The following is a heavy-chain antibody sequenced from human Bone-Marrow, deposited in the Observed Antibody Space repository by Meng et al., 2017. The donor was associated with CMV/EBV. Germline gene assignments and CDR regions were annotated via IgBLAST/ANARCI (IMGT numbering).Heavy chain of an antibody. D-gene: IGHD1-7*01. V-gene: IGHV4-34*01. CDR3: ARGHRGRTT. Sequence: LSLTCAVSGGSLNGYLWSSSRQPPGKGLEWIGDINFSGSPNYNPSLKSRVTIFADTSKNQFSLRLTSVTAADRAVYFCARGHRGRTTWGQGTLVTVSS. J-gene: IGHJ5*02. CDR1: GGSLNGYL. CDR2: INFSGSP.